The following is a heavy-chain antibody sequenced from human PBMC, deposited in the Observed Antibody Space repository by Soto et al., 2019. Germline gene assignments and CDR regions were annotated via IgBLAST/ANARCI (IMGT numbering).Heavy chain of an antibody. J-gene: IGHJ4*02. V-gene: IGHV3-30*18. CDR3: AKDGSHTFDY. CDR1: GFTFSHYA. Sequence: QVQLVESGGGVVQPGRSLRLSCAASGFTFSHYAMHWVRQAPGKGLEWVALMSYDGSNEYYAVSVKGLFTISRDNSKNTLYLKMNSLRAEDTAVYYCAKDGSHTFDYWGQGTLVTVSS. D-gene: IGHD1-26*01. CDR2: MSYDGSNE.